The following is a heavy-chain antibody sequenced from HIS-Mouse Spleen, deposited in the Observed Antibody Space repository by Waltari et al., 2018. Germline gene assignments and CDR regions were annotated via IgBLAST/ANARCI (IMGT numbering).Heavy chain of an antibody. V-gene: IGHV3-7*01. J-gene: IGHJ4*02. CDR3: ARDQVKGHFDY. Sequence: EVQLVESGGGLVQPGGSLRLSCAASGFTFSSYWMGWVRQAPGKGLEWVANIKQDGSEKYYVDSVKGRFTISRDNAKNSLYLQMNSLRAEDTAVYYCARDQVKGHFDYWGQGTLVTVSS. D-gene: IGHD3-10*01. CDR1: GFTFSSYW. CDR2: IKQDGSEK.